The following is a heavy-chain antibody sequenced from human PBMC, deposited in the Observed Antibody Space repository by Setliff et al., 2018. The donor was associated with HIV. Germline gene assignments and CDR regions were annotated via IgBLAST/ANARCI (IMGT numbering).Heavy chain of an antibody. V-gene: IGHV1-46*01. D-gene: IGHD6-19*01. Sequence: ASVKVSCKASGYAFTSQFMHWVRQAPGQGLEWMGIISPSGDRTTYAQRFRGRVTMTSDTSTGTVYMELSSLRSEDTAVYYCARTLYSSFSSFDYWGQGILVTVSS. CDR2: ISPSGDRT. CDR1: GYAFTSQF. J-gene: IGHJ4*02. CDR3: ARTLYSSFSSFDY.